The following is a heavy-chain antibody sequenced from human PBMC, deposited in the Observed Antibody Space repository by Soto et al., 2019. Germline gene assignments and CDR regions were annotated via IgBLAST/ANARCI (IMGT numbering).Heavy chain of an antibody. D-gene: IGHD6-13*01. CDR2: ISGSGGST. V-gene: IGHV3-23*01. Sequence: QPGGSLRLSCAASGFTFSSYAMSWVRQAPGKGLEWVSAISGSGGSTYYADSVKGRFTISRDNSKNTLYLQMNSLRAEDTAVYYCAKDRENPYSSGWYYFDYWGQGTLVTVSS. CDR3: AKDRENPYSSGWYYFDY. J-gene: IGHJ4*02. CDR1: GFTFSSYA.